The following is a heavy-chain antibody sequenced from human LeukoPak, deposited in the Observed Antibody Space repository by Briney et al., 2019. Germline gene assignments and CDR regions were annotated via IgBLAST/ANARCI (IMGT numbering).Heavy chain of an antibody. CDR1: GGSVISGGYY. CDR3: ARLQGSYLDYYYYMDV. CDR2: IHHTGSA. D-gene: IGHD1-26*01. V-gene: IGHV4-30-2*06. Sequence: PLETLSLSCTVSGGSVISGGYYWTWIRQSPGKGLEWIGYIHHTGSAYYNPSLKSRVTISVDTSKNQFSLKLSSVTAADTAVYYCARLQGSYLDYYYYMDVWGKGTTVTVSS. J-gene: IGHJ6*03.